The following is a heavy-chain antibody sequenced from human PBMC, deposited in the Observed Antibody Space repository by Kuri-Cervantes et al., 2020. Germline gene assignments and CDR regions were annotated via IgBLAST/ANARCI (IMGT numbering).Heavy chain of an antibody. J-gene: IGHJ6*02. CDR3: ARDRFQSRPPYYYGMDV. D-gene: IGHD3-16*01. CDR2: ISSSSSYI. V-gene: IGHV3-21*01. Sequence: GESLKISCAASGFTFSSYSMNWVRQAPGKGLEWVSSISSSSSYIYYADSVKGRFTISRGNAKNSLYLQMNSLRAEDTAAYYCARDRFQSRPPYYYGMDVWGQGTTVTVSS. CDR1: GFTFSSYS.